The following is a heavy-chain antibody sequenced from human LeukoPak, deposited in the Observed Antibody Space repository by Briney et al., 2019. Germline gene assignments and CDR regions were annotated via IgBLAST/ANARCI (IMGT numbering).Heavy chain of an antibody. CDR2: INHSGST. CDR1: GGSFSGYY. Sequence: KSSETLSLTCAVYGGSFSGYYWSWIRQPPGKGLEWIGEINHSGSTNYNPSLKSRVTISVDTSKNQFSLKLSSVTAADTAVYYCARELTPSGYYYFDYWGQGTLVTVSS. D-gene: IGHD3-22*01. J-gene: IGHJ4*02. V-gene: IGHV4-34*01. CDR3: ARELTPSGYYYFDY.